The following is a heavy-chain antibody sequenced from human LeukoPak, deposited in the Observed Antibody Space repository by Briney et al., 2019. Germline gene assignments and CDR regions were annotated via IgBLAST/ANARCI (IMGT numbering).Heavy chain of an antibody. V-gene: IGHV3-21*01. D-gene: IGHD6-13*01. Sequence: GGSLRLSCAASGFTFSSYSMNWVRQAPGKGLEWVSSISSSSSYIYYADSVKGRFTISRDNAKNSLYLQMNSLRAEDTAVYYCAYSSSWYAEDGFDYWGQGTLVTVSS. CDR3: AYSSSWYAEDGFDY. CDR2: ISSSSSYI. J-gene: IGHJ4*02. CDR1: GFTFSSYS.